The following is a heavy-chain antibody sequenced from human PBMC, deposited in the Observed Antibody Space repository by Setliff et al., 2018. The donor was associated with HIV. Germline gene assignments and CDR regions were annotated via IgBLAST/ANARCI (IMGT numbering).Heavy chain of an antibody. CDR2: INHSGST. V-gene: IGHV4-34*01. CDR1: GGSFSGYY. J-gene: IGHJ4*02. CDR3: ADPPAGL. Sequence: ETLSLTCAVYGGSFSGYYWSWIRQPPGKGLEWIGEINHSGSTNYNPSLKSRVTISIDNFNNQFSLKLTSVTAADTAIYYCADPPAGLWGQGILVTVSS. D-gene: IGHD2-21*02.